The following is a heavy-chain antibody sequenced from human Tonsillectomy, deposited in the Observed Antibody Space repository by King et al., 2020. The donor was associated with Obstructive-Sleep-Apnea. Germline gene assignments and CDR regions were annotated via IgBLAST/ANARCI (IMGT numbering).Heavy chain of an antibody. CDR3: ARMGDYDFWSGYTNWFDP. J-gene: IGHJ5*02. D-gene: IGHD3-3*01. Sequence: VQLQESGPGLVKPSETLSLTCTVSGGSISSYYWSWIRQPPGKGLEWIGFIYYSGSTNYNPSLKSRVTLTVEPSKNQFSLKLSPVTAADTAVYYCARMGDYDFWSGYTNWFDPWGQGTLVTVSS. CDR1: GGSISSYY. CDR2: IYYSGST. V-gene: IGHV4-59*01.